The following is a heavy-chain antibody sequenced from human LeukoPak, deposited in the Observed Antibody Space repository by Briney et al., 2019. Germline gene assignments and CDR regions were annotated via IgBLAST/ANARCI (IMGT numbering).Heavy chain of an antibody. Sequence: GGSLRLSCAASGFTVSSNYMSWVRQAPGKGLEWVSVIYSGGSTYYADSVKGRFTISRDNSKNTLYLQMNSLRAEDTAVYYCAKVTTPSAARPPRDYWGQGTLVTVSS. V-gene: IGHV3-53*01. D-gene: IGHD6-6*01. J-gene: IGHJ4*02. CDR1: GFTVSSNY. CDR3: AKVTTPSAARPPRDY. CDR2: IYSGGST.